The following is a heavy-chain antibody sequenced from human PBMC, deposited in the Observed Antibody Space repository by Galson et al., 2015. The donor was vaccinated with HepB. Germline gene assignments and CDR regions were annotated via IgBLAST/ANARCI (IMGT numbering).Heavy chain of an antibody. CDR3: ARDRAVGRRGFYDSY. D-gene: IGHD3-3*01. CDR1: GYTFTTYN. Sequence: SVKVSCKASGYTFTTYNINWVRQAPGQGLEWMGWINTNTGSPTYAQGFTGRFVFSLDTSVSTAYLQISSLKAEDTAVYYCARDRAVGRRGFYDSYWGQGTLVTVSS. CDR2: INTNTGSP. V-gene: IGHV7-4-1*02. J-gene: IGHJ4*02.